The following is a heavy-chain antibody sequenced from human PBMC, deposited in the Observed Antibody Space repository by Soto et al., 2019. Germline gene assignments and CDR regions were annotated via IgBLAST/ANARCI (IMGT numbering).Heavy chain of an antibody. D-gene: IGHD2-21*01. CDR2: IHYSGTS. J-gene: IGHJ5*02. V-gene: IGHV4-39*01. Sequence: GWIRQPPGKGLEWIGSIHYSGTSYYNPSLKSRVTIFVDTSKNQLSLKLSSVTAADTAVYYCARHWIAGSSIPWGQGTLVTVSS. CDR3: ARHWIAGSSIP.